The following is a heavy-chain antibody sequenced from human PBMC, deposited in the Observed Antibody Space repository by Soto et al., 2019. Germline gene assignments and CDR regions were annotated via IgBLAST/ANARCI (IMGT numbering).Heavy chain of an antibody. J-gene: IGHJ4*02. CDR2: INPSGGNT. V-gene: IGHV1-46*01. CDR1: GYTFTSCY. D-gene: IGHD5-12*01. CDR3: AREVVATPRLDF. Sequence: GASVKVSCKASGYTFTSCYMHWVRQAPGQGLEWMGIINPSGGNTSYAQKFQGRVTMTRDTSTSTVYMELSSLRSEDTAVYYCAREVVATPRLDFWVQGTMVTVSS.